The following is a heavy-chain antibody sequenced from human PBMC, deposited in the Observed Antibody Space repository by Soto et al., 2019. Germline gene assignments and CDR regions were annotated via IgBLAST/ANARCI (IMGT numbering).Heavy chain of an antibody. CDR3: ARVSWREKYGMDV. CDR1: GFTFSDSY. CDR2: ITFSGNTV. V-gene: IGHV3-11*01. J-gene: IGHJ6*02. Sequence: GGSLIRSCAASGFTFSDSYMSWIRHGPGKGLEWISYITFSGNTVYYADSLKGRFTISRDNAKNSLYLQMNRLRAEDTAVYYCARVSWREKYGMDVWGQGTTVTVSS.